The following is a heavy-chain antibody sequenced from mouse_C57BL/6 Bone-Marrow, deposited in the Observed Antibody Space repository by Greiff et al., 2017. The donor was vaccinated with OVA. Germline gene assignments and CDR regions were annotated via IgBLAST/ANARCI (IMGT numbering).Heavy chain of an antibody. Sequence: VQLQQPGAELVMPGASVKLSCKASGYTFTSYWMHWVKQRPGQGLEWIGEIDPSDSYTNYNQKFKGKSTLTVDKSSSTAYMQLSSLTSEASAVYICARSREYDNAPFESWGEGATLTVSS. J-gene: IGHJ2*01. CDR2: IDPSDSYT. V-gene: IGHV1-69*01. CDR1: GYTFTSYW. CDR3: ARSREYDNAPFES. D-gene: IGHD2-10*02.